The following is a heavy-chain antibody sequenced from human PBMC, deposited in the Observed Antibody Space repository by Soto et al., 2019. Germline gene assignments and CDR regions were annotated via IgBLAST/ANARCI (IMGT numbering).Heavy chain of an antibody. CDR1: GYTLTELS. CDR3: ATLVENNTYYAFWRGYSRGPGFDY. D-gene: IGHD3-3*01. J-gene: IGHJ4*02. CDR2: FDPEDGET. Sequence: ASVKVSCKVSGYTLTELSMHWVRQAPGKGLEWMGGFDPEDGETIYAQKFQGRVTMTEDTSTDTAYMELSSLRSEDTAVYYCATLVENNTYYAFWRGYSRGPGFDYWGQGTLATVSS. V-gene: IGHV1-24*01.